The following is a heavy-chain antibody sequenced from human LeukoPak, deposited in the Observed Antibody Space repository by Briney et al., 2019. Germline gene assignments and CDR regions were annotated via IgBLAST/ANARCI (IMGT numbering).Heavy chain of an antibody. CDR3: ASKSTDHGELRFDY. Sequence: SETLSLTCTVSGGSISSYYWSWIRQPPGKGLEWIGYIYYTGTTNYNPSLKSRVTISVDTSKNQFSLKVNSVTAADTGVYYCASKSTDHGELRFDYWGQGTLVTVSS. D-gene: IGHD4-17*01. CDR1: GGSISSYY. V-gene: IGHV4-59*01. CDR2: IYYTGTT. J-gene: IGHJ4*02.